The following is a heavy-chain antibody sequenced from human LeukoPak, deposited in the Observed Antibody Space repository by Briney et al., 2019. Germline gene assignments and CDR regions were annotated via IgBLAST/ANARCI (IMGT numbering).Heavy chain of an antibody. Sequence: ASVKVSCKASGYTFTSYYMHWVRQAPGQGLEWMGIINPSGGSTSYAQKFQGRVTMTRDTSTSTVYMELSSLRSEDTAVYYCAVLDPGIAAAGDAFGIWGQGTMVTVSS. CDR3: AVLDPGIAAAGDAFGI. D-gene: IGHD6-13*01. V-gene: IGHV1-46*01. J-gene: IGHJ3*02. CDR1: GYTFTSYY. CDR2: INPSGGST.